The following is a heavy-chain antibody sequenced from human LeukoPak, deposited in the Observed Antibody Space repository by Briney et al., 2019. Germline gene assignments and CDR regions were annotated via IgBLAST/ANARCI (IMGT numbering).Heavy chain of an antibody. V-gene: IGHV3-21*04. D-gene: IGHD6-13*01. Sequence: GGSLRLSCAASGFTFSSYSMNWVRQAPGKGLEWVSSISSSSSYMYYADSVKGRFTISRDNAKNSLYLQMNSLRAEDTAVYYCARTSAAAGSFAAFDYWGQGTLVTVSS. CDR3: ARTSAAAGSFAAFDY. J-gene: IGHJ4*02. CDR1: GFTFSSYS. CDR2: ISSSSSYM.